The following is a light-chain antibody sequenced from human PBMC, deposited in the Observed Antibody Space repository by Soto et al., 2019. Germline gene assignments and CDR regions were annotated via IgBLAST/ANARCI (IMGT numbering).Light chain of an antibody. CDR3: LQDFNYPWT. CDR1: QDIRND. Sequence: AIPMTQSPSSLSASVGDRVTITCRASQDIRNDLGWYQQKPGKTPKLLIFAASSLQSGVPSRFSGSGSGTDFTLTISSLQPEDFATYYCLQDFNYPWTFDQGTKVEIE. CDR2: AAS. J-gene: IGKJ1*01. V-gene: IGKV1-6*01.